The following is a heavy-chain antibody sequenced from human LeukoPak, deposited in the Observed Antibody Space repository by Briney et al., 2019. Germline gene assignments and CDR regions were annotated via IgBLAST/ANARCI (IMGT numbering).Heavy chain of an antibody. J-gene: IGHJ4*02. V-gene: IGHV3-74*01. CDR1: GFTFTNYW. Sequence: GGSLRLSCAASGFTFTNYWMFWVRQAPGKGLVWVSGINPDGSTTTYADSVKGRFSISRENAKSTLYLHMNILRVEDTAVYYCARGRYGDYHWGQGILVTVSS. CDR2: INPDGSTT. D-gene: IGHD4-17*01. CDR3: ARGRYGDYH.